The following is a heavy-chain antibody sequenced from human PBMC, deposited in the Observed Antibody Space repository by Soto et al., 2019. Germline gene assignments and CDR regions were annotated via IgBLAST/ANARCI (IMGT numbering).Heavy chain of an antibody. Sequence: QIQLLQSGAEVKKPGASVKISCKASGYTFSFDYFSWVRRAPGQGLQWMGKINPDGGATTYAQSFQGRVSITSDASTGTVYMELSTLTSDDTAVYYCAKGRRNTFWGQGTLVSVSS. J-gene: IGHJ4*02. CDR2: INPDGGAT. D-gene: IGHD3-10*01. V-gene: IGHV1-46*01. CDR3: AKGRRNTF. CDR1: GYTFSFDY.